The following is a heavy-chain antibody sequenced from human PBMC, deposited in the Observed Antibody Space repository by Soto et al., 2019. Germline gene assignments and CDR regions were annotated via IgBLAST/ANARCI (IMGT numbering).Heavy chain of an antibody. V-gene: IGHV3-33*08. D-gene: IGHD4-4*01. Sequence: GGSLRLSCAASGFTFSSYSMHWVRQAPGKGLEWVAVIWYDGSNKYYADSVKGRFTISRDNSKNTLHLQMNSLRAEDTAVYYCARNVGNSQYYFDYWGQGTLVTVSS. CDR3: ARNVGNSQYYFDY. J-gene: IGHJ4*02. CDR1: GFTFSSYS. CDR2: IWYDGSNK.